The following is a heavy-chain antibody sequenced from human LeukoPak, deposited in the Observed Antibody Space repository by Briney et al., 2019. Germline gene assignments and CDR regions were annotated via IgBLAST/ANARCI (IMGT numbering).Heavy chain of an antibody. CDR2: ISSSSSYI. V-gene: IGHV3-21*01. J-gene: IGHJ4*02. CDR3: ASYLVAATIDY. D-gene: IGHD2-15*01. CDR1: GFTFSSYS. Sequence: GESLKISCAASGFTFSSYSMNWVRQAPGKGLEWVSSISSSSSYIYYADSVKGRFTISRDNAKNSLYLQMNSLRAEDTAVYYCASYLVAATIDYWGQGTLVTVSS.